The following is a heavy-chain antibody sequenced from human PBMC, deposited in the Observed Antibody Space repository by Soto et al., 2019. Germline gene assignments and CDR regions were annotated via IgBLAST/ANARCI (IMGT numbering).Heavy chain of an antibody. Sequence: SETLSLTCAVYGGSFSGYYWSWIRQPPGKGLEWIGEINHSGSTNYNPSLKSRVTISVDTSKNQFSLKLSSVTAADTAVYYCATTYGSHYYYYGMDVWGQGTTVTVSS. CDR2: INHSGST. CDR3: ATTYGSHYYYYGMDV. J-gene: IGHJ6*02. V-gene: IGHV4-34*01. D-gene: IGHD4-17*01. CDR1: GGSFSGYY.